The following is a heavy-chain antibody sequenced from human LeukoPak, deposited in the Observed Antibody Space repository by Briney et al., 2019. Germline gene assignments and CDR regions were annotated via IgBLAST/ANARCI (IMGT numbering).Heavy chain of an antibody. Sequence: PSETLSLTCSVSGVSISSSSYYWGWIRQPPGKGLEWIGSAYYSGSTYYNPSLKSQVTISVDTSKDQFSLKLSSVTAADTAVYYCARSTSSIAARLDYWGQGTLVTVSS. D-gene: IGHD6-6*01. CDR3: ARSTSSIAARLDY. V-gene: IGHV4-39*01. CDR2: AYYSGST. CDR1: GVSISSSSYY. J-gene: IGHJ4*02.